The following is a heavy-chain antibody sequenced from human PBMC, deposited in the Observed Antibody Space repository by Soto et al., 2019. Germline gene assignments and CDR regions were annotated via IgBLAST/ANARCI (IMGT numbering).Heavy chain of an antibody. CDR3: ARGGSYVGFDA. D-gene: IGHD1-26*01. CDR2: IHYFGST. J-gene: IGHJ4*02. V-gene: IGHV4-61*01. CDR1: GGSLNNSFYF. Sequence: QVELQESGPGLVRPSETLSLTCTVSGGSLNNSFYFWSWIRQPPGKGLEWIGYIHYFGSTKYNPSLESRVVISVDTSKTQFSLKVPSVTAADTAMYFCARGGSYVGFDAWGQGAWVTVSP.